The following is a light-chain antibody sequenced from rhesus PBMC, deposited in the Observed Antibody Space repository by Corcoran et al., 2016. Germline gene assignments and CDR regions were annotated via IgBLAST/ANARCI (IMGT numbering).Light chain of an antibody. J-gene: IGKJ2*01. V-gene: IGKV3S9*01. CDR3: QRYSTWPYG. Sequence: EIVMTQSPATLSLSPGERATLSCRASQRGSSYGAWYQQKPEPAPMLLLYGAASMATGSPDRFSGRGSGTDFTLTISSLEPEDFAVYYCQRYSTWPYGFGQRTKVEIK. CDR2: GAA. CDR1: QRGSSY.